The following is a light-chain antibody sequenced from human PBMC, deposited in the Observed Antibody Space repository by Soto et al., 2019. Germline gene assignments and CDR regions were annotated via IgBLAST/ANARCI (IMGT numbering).Light chain of an antibody. V-gene: IGKV3-20*01. J-gene: IGKJ4*01. CDR3: QQYGSSPLT. CDR1: QSVSSSY. CDR2: GAS. Sequence: EIVLTQSPGTLSLSPGERATVSCRASQSVSSSYLAWYQQKPGQAPRLLTYGASSRATGIPDRFSGSGSGTDFTLTISRLEPEDFAVYYCQQYGSSPLTFGGGSKV.